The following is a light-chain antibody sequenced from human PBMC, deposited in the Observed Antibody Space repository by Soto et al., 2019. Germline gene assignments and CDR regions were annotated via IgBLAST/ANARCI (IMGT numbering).Light chain of an antibody. Sequence: QSVLTQPPSVSGAPGQRVTISCTGSSSNIGAGHDVHWYQRFPGTAPKLLMYGDTNRPSGVPDRFSGSKSGTSASLAITGLQAGDEADYYCQSFDSSLSTVVFGGGTKLTVL. CDR1: SSNIGAGHD. V-gene: IGLV1-40*01. CDR2: GDT. J-gene: IGLJ2*01. CDR3: QSFDSSLSTVV.